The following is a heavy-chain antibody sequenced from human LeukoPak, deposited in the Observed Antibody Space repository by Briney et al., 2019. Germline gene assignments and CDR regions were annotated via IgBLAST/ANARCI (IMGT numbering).Heavy chain of an antibody. D-gene: IGHD6-13*01. V-gene: IGHV5-51*01. J-gene: IGHJ5*02. CDR1: GYSFISYW. CDR3: ARHFACIAAAGRRRGNWFDP. CDR2: IYPCDPDT. Sequence: GESLKISCKGSGYSFISYWIGWVRQMPGKGLEWMGIIYPCDPDTRYSPSFQGQVTISADKSISTAYLQWSSLKASDTAMYYCARHFACIAAAGRRRGNWFDPWGQGTLVTVSS.